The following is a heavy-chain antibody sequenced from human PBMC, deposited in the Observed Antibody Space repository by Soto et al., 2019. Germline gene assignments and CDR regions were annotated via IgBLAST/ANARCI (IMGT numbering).Heavy chain of an antibody. J-gene: IGHJ3*02. CDR2: INSDGSST. CDR1: GFTFSSYW. Sequence: EVQLVESGGGLVQPGGSLRLSCAASGFTFSSYWMHWVRQAPGKGLVWVSRINSDGSSTSYADSVKGRFTISRDNAKNKLYLQMNSLRGEGTAVYYCARDRGRLVWRGKGGDDAFDIWGQGTMVTVSS. CDR3: ARDRGRLVWRGKGGDDAFDI. D-gene: IGHD3-10*01. V-gene: IGHV3-74*01.